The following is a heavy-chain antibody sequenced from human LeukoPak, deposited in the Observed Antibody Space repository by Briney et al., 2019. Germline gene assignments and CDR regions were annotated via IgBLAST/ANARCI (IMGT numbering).Heavy chain of an antibody. J-gene: IGHJ4*02. V-gene: IGHV4-39*01. CDR3: ASLSYSSSWYTFDY. D-gene: IGHD6-13*01. CDR1: GGSISSSSYY. Sequence: SETLSLTCTVSGGSISSSSYYWGWIRQPPGKGLEWIGSIYYSGSTYYNPSLKSRVTISVDTSKNQFSLKLSSVTAADTAVYYCASLSYSSSWYTFDYWGQGTLVTVSS. CDR2: IYYSGST.